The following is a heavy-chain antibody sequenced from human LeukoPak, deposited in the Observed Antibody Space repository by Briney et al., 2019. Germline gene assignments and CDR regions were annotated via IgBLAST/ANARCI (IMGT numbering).Heavy chain of an antibody. D-gene: IGHD3-16*01. J-gene: IGHJ3*02. V-gene: IGHV3-21*05. Sequence: AGGSLRLSRAASGFIFSSYSMNWVRQAPGKGLEWVSYIGIRSGDTYYADSVKGRFTISRDNARNSLYLQMNTLRAEDTAIYYCARDHVWAFDIWGQGIMVTVSS. CDR3: ARDHVWAFDI. CDR2: IGIRSGDT. CDR1: GFIFSSYS.